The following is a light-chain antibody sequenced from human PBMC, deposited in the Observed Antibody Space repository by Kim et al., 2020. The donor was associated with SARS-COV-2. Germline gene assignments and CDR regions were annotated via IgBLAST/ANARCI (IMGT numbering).Light chain of an antibody. CDR1: NSGSKS. J-gene: IGLJ3*02. CDR3: QVWDSSSDHPV. V-gene: IGLV3-21*04. CDR2: YDS. Sequence: APGKTARITCGGNNSGSKSVHWYQQKPGQAPVLVIYYDSDRPSGIPERFSGSNSGNTATLTISRVEAGDEADHYCQVWDSSSDHPVFGGGTQLTVL.